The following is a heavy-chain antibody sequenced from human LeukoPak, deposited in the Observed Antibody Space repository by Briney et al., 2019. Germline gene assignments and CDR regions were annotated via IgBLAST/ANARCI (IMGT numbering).Heavy chain of an antibody. CDR2: INPNSGGT. CDR1: GFTFSSYR. Sequence: GGSLRLSCAASGFTFSSYRMHWVRQAPGQGLEWMGRINPNSGGTNYAQKFQGRVTMTRDTSISTAYMELSRLRSDDTAVYYCARRNDFWSGYANYYGMDVGGQGTTVTVS. J-gene: IGHJ6*02. D-gene: IGHD3-3*01. V-gene: IGHV1-2*06. CDR3: ARRNDFWSGYANYYGMDV.